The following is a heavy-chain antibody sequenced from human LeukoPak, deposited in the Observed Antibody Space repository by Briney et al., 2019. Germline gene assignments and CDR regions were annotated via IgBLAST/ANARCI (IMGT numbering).Heavy chain of an antibody. V-gene: IGHV1-69*05. CDR2: IIPIFGTA. Sequence: SVKVSCKASGGTFSSYAISWVRQAPGQGLEWMGGIIPIFGTANYAQKFQGRVTMTRDTSTSTVYLELSSLRSEDTAVYYCARARPGGAVAGIRNYYYYYYMDVWGKGTTVTVSS. CDR1: GGTFSSYA. D-gene: IGHD6-19*01. CDR3: ARARPGGAVAGIRNYYYYYYMDV. J-gene: IGHJ6*03.